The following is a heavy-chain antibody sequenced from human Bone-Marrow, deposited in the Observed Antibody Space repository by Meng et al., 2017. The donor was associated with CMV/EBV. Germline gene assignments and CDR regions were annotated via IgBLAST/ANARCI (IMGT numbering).Heavy chain of an antibody. D-gene: IGHD2-2*01. CDR1: GYTFTLYG. CDR2: ISTYTGDR. CDR3: ARVQSLIVPAARY. V-gene: IGHV1-18*01. Sequence: ASVKVSCKASGYTFTLYGITWVRQAPGQGLEWMGWISTYTGDRNYAPKLQGRVTMTTDTSTSTAYLDLRSLRPDHTAVYYCARVQSLIVPAARYWGQGTLVTVSS. J-gene: IGHJ4*02.